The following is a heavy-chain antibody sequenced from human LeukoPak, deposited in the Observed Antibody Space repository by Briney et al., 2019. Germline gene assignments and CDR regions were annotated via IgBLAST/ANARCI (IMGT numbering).Heavy chain of an antibody. CDR3: ARNGGNSDFDY. D-gene: IGHD4-23*01. V-gene: IGHV4-34*01. Sequence: SETLSLTCAVYGGSFSGYYWSWIRQPPGKGLEWIGEINHSGSTNYNPSLKSRVTISVDTSKNQFSLKLSSVTAADTAVYYCARNGGNSDFDYWGQGTLVTVSS. J-gene: IGHJ4*02. CDR2: INHSGST. CDR1: GGSFSGYY.